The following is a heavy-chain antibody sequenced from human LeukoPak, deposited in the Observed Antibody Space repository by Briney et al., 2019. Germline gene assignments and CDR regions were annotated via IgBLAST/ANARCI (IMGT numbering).Heavy chain of an antibody. J-gene: IGHJ4*02. CDR3: ASPPEYYYDSSGYYYDY. Sequence: PSETLSLTCTVSGGSISSSSYYWGWIRQPPGKGLEWIGSIYYSGSTYYNPSLKSRVTISVDTSKNQFSLKLSSVTAADTAVYYCASPPEYYYDSSGYYYDYWGQGTLVTASS. CDR1: GGSISSSSYY. CDR2: IYYSGST. V-gene: IGHV4-39*01. D-gene: IGHD3-22*01.